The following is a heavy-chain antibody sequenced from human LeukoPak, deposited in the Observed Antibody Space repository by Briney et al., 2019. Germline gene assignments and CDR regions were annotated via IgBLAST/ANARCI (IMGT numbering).Heavy chain of an antibody. Sequence: SETLSLTCTVSGGSISSYYWSWIRQPPGKGLEWIGYIYYSGSTNYDPSLKSRVTISVDTSKNQFSLKLSSVTAADTAVYYCARDHWYYYDSSGFRDYYYYGMDVWGQGTTVTVSS. D-gene: IGHD3-22*01. CDR3: ARDHWYYYDSSGFRDYYYYGMDV. V-gene: IGHV4-59*01. CDR2: IYYSGST. CDR1: GGSISSYY. J-gene: IGHJ6*02.